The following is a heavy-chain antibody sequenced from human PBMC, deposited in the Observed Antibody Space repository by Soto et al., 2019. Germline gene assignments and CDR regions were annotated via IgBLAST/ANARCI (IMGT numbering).Heavy chain of an antibody. CDR2: ISYDGSNK. CDR3: GREWARRALDY. CDR1: GFTFSIYA. Sequence: GGSLRHSCAASGFTFSIYAMHWVRLAPGKGQEWMAVISYDGSNKYYADSVKGRVTISRDNSKKTLYLQMNSLRAEDTAVYYCGREWARRALDYWGRRSMVIVSS. J-gene: IGHJ4*02. D-gene: IGHD1-26*01. V-gene: IGHV3-30-3*01.